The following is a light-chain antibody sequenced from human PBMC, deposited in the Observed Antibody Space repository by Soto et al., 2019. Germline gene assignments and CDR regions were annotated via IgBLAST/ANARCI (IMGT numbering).Light chain of an antibody. CDR3: QQDNSFPYS. CDR1: QSIFSW. V-gene: IGKV1-5*03. J-gene: IGKJ2*03. Sequence: IQMTQSPSTLSASVGDRVSITCRASQSIFSWLAWYQQKPGKAPKLLIYKASSLESGVPSRYSGSGSGTEFTLTISGLQPDDLATYYCQQDNSFPYSFGQGTKLEIK. CDR2: KAS.